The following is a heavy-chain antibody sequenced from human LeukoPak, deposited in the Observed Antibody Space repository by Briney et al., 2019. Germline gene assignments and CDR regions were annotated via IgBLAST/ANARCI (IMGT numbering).Heavy chain of an antibody. V-gene: IGHV4-34*01. CDR3: ARDRFDDSNGYYYHSYYYMNV. CDR2: INHSGST. CDR1: GGSFSGYY. J-gene: IGHJ6*03. Sequence: SETLSLTCAVYGGSFSGYYWSWIRQPPGKGLEWIGEINHSGSTNYNPSLKSRVTISVDTSKNQFSLKLSSVTAADTAVYYCARDRFDDSNGYYYHSYYYMNVWGKGTTVTVSS. D-gene: IGHD3-22*01.